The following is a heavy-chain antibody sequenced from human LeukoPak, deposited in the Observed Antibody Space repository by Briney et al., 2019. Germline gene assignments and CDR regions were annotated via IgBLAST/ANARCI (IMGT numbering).Heavy chain of an antibody. CDR3: ARDYFDSSDYPQTYYYYYMDV. D-gene: IGHD3-22*01. J-gene: IGHJ6*03. CDR1: GFTFSTYI. V-gene: IGHV3-21*01. CDR2: ISSTSTFI. Sequence: PGGSLRLSCGASGFTFSTYIMNWVRQPPGKGLEWVSSISSTSTFIYSADSVKGRFTISRDTAKNSLFLQMNSLRAEDTAIYYCARDYFDSSDYPQTYYYYYMDVWGKGTTVTVSS.